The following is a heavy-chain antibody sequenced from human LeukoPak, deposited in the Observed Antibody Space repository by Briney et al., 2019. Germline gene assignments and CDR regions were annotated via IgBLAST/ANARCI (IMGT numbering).Heavy chain of an antibody. CDR3: ARDTSGYSYGYGDY. V-gene: IGHV3-30*02. J-gene: IGHJ4*02. D-gene: IGHD5-18*01. CDR2: IWFDGNDK. Sequence: GGSLRLSCAASGFTFSSYGMHWVRQAPGKGLEWVAFIWFDGNDKYYTESVKGRFTISRDNSKDRVCLQMNSLRAEDTAVYYCARDTSGYSYGYGDYWGQGTLVTVSS. CDR1: GFTFSSYG.